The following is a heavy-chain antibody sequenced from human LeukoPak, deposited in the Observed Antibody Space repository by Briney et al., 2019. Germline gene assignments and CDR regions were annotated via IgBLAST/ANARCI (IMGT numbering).Heavy chain of an antibody. CDR2: INHSGST. V-gene: IGHV4-34*01. D-gene: IGHD3-22*01. CDR3: AREEHYYDSSGYHL. CDR1: GGSFSGYY. J-gene: IGHJ4*02. Sequence: SETLSLTCAVYGGSFSGYYWSWIRQPPGKGLEWIGEINHSGSTNYNPSLKSRVTISVDTSKNQFSLKLSSVTAADTAAYYCAREEHYYDSSGYHLWGQGTLVTVSS.